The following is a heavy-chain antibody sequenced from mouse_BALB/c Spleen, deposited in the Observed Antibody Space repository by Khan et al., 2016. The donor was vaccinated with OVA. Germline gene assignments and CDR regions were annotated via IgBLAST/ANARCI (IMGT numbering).Heavy chain of an antibody. CDR3: ARTHER. CDR1: CYTFTSYT. V-gene: IGHV1-4*01. CDR2: INPSSGYT. Sequence: VQLVESGAELARPGASVKMSCQASCYTFTSYTMHWVKQRPGQGLEWIGYINPSSGYTKYNQKFKDKATLTADKSSSTAFMQLSSLTSEDSAVYYCARTHERWGQGTTLTVSS. J-gene: IGHJ2*01.